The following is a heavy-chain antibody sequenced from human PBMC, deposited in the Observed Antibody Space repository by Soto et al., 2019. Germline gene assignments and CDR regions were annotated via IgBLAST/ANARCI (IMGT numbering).Heavy chain of an antibody. CDR2: INPNSGGT. CDR1: GYTFTGYY. CDR3: ARGYYGSGSTNYYYYGMDV. J-gene: IGHJ6*02. Sequence: QVQLVQSGAEVKKPGASVKVSCKASGYTFTGYYMHWVRQAPGQGLEWMGGINPNSGGTNYAQKFQGWVTMTRDTSISTAYMELSRLRSDDTAVYYCARGYYGSGSTNYYYYGMDVWGQGTTVTVSS. V-gene: IGHV1-2*04. D-gene: IGHD3-10*01.